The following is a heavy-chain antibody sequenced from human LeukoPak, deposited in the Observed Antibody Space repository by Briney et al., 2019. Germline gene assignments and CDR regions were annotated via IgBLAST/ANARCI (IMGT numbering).Heavy chain of an antibody. Sequence: GGSLRLSCAASGFTFSSYAMHWVRQAPGKGLEWVAVISYDGSNKYYADSVKGRFTISRDNSKNTLYLQMNSLRAEDTAVYYCVRGGDVDTAMVSDYYYYGMDVWGQGTTVTVSS. CDR1: GFTFSSYA. J-gene: IGHJ6*02. D-gene: IGHD5-18*01. CDR3: VRGGDVDTAMVSDYYYYGMDV. CDR2: ISYDGSNK. V-gene: IGHV3-30-3*01.